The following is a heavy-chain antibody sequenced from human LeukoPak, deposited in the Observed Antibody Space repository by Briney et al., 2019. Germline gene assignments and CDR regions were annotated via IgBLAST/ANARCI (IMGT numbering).Heavy chain of an antibody. J-gene: IGHJ4*02. CDR2: IRSKANDYAT. V-gene: IGHV3-73*01. Sequence: PGGSLRLSCAASGFTFSGSAMHWVRQAPGRGLEWVGRIRSKANDYATAYAASVKGRFTIARDESKDTAFLQMNSLKTEDTAVYFCSSGYCSAGSCYRFDCWGQGTLVTVSS. CDR3: SSGYCSAGSCYRFDC. D-gene: IGHD2-15*01. CDR1: GFTFSGSA.